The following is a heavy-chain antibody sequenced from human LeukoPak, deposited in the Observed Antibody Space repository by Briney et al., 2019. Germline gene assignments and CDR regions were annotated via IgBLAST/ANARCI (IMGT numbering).Heavy chain of an antibody. CDR2: ISTDGSST. V-gene: IGHV3-74*01. Sequence: GGSLRLSCAASGFTFSNYWMHWVRQAPGKGLVWVSRISTDGSSTNCADSVKGRFTISRDNARNTVYLQMNSLRAEDTAVYFCARDRNVIGADFDSWGQGTLVTVSS. D-gene: IGHD2/OR15-2a*01. CDR1: GFTFSNYW. CDR3: ARDRNVIGADFDS. J-gene: IGHJ5*01.